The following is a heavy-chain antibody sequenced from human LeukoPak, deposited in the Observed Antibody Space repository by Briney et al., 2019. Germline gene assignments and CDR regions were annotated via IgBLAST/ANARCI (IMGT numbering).Heavy chain of an antibody. CDR1: GFTFSSYS. Sequence: GGSLRLSCAASGFTFSSYSMNWVRQAPGKGLEWVSSISSSSSYIYYADSVKGRFTTSRDNAKNSLYLQMNSLRAEDTAVYYCARRVAVAGRDFDYWGQGTLVTVSS. CDR3: ARRVAVAGRDFDY. V-gene: IGHV3-21*01. CDR2: ISSSSSYI. D-gene: IGHD6-19*01. J-gene: IGHJ4*02.